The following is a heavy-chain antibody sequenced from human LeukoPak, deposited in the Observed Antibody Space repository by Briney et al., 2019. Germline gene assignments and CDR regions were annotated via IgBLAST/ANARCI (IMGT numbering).Heavy chain of an antibody. J-gene: IGHJ6*02. CDR2: IYYSGST. V-gene: IGHV4-59*01. CDR3: ARVVSSSWYLYYYYGMDV. D-gene: IGHD6-13*01. Sequence: KTSETLSLTCTVSGGSISSYYWSWIRQPPGKGLEWIGYIYYSGSTNYNPSLKSRVTISVDTSKNQFSLKLSSVTAADTAVYYCARVVSSSWYLYYYYGMDVWGQGTTVTVSS. CDR1: GGSISSYY.